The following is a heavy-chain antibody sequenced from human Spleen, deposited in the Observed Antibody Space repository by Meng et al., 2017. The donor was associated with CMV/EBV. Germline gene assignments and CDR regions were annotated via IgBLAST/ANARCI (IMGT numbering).Heavy chain of an antibody. V-gene: IGHV1-69*10. D-gene: IGHD3-10*01. CDR3: ASESPYSSGSYYTPPLGY. Sequence: SGKVSCKASGGTFSSYAISWVRQAPGQGLEWMGGIIPILGIANYAQKLQGRVTITADKSTSTAYMELSSLRSEDTAVYYCASESPYSSGSYYTPPLGYWGQGTLVTVSS. CDR1: GGTFSSYA. J-gene: IGHJ4*02. CDR2: IIPILGIA.